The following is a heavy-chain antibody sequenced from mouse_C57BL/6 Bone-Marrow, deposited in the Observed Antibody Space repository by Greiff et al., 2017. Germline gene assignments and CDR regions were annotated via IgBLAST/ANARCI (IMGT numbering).Heavy chain of an antibody. V-gene: IGHV1-18*01. J-gene: IGHJ1*03. Sequence: VQLQQSGPELVKPGASVKIPCKASGYTFTDYNMDWVKQSHGKSLEWIGDINPNNGGTIYNQKFKGKATVTVDKSSSTAYMELRSLTSEDTAVYYCARGGTTDWYFDVWGTGTTVTVSS. CDR1: GYTFTDYN. CDR2: INPNNGGT. CDR3: ARGGTTDWYFDV. D-gene: IGHD1-1*01.